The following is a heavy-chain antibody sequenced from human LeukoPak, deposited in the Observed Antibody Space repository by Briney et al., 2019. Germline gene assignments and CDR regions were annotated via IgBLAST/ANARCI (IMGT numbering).Heavy chain of an antibody. D-gene: IGHD3-9*01. V-gene: IGHV4-4*07. CDR3: ARGGDYDPLTGYHYYFDS. CDR2: IYTSGST. CDR1: GGSISSYY. J-gene: IGHJ4*02. Sequence: TSETLSLTCAVSGGSISSYYWSWIRQPAGKGLEWIGHIYTSGSTHYNPSFKSRVTISADTSKNQFSLHLSSVTAADTAVYFCARGGDYDPLTGYHYYFDSWGQGTLVTVSS.